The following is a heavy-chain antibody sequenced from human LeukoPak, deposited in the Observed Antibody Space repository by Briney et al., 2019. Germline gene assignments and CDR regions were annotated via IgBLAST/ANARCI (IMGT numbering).Heavy chain of an antibody. CDR2: IYTSGST. Sequence: SETLSLTCTVSGGSISSGCYYWSWIRQPAGKGLEWIGRIYTSGSTNYNPSLKSRVTISVDTSKNQFSLKLSSVTATDTAVYYCARAGAPHGIFDYWGQGTLVTVSS. D-gene: IGHD7-27*01. CDR3: ARAGAPHGIFDY. CDR1: GGSISSGCYY. J-gene: IGHJ4*02. V-gene: IGHV4-61*02.